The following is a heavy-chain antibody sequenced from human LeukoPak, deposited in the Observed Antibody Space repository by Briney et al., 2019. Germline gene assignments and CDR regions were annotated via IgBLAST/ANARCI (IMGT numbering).Heavy chain of an antibody. Sequence: ASVKVSCKASGYTFTHFDISWVRQAPGQGLEWVGRISPYNGDTYYAQNLQGRVTVTTDTSTRTAYMELKSLTSDDTAVYYCARKRGGCYPDWGQGTLVTVSS. D-gene: IGHD2-15*01. V-gene: IGHV1-18*01. CDR1: GYTFTHFD. CDR3: ARKRGGCYPD. J-gene: IGHJ4*02. CDR2: ISPYNGDT.